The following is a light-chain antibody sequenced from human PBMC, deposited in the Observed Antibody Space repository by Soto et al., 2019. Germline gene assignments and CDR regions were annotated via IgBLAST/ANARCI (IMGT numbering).Light chain of an antibody. CDR2: DDT. J-gene: IGLJ1*01. CDR1: VGL. V-gene: IGLV2-23*01. Sequence: QSALTQPRSVSGSPGQSVTISCTGTVGLVSWYQQHPGKVPKLIIYDDTKRPSGVSSRFSGSKSGNTASLTISGLQTEDEADYYCCLYVGGRTYVFGTGTKLTVL. CDR3: CLYVGGRTYV.